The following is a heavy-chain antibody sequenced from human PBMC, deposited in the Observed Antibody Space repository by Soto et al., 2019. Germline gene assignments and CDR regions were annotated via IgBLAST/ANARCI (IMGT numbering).Heavy chain of an antibody. V-gene: IGHV3-30*18. CDR2: ISYDGSNQ. J-gene: IGHJ6*02. CDR1: GFTFSSYG. Sequence: QVHLVESGGGVVQPGKSLRLSCAASGFTFSSYGMHWVRQAPGMRLEWVAIISYDGSNQYYADSVKGRFTISRHNSKNTLYLQMNSLRAEDTAVYYCAKRRQLGDYYYYGMDVWGQGTTATVSS. CDR3: AKRRQLGDYYYYGMDV. D-gene: IGHD3-10*01.